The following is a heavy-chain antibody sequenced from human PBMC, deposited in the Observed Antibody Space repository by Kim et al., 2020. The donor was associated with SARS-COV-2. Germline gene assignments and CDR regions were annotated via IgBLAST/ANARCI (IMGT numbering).Heavy chain of an antibody. J-gene: IGHJ6*02. V-gene: IGHV1-3*01. Sequence: FQGRVTITRDTSASTAYMELSSLRSEDTAVYYCARANYRILRYYYYGMDVWGQGTTVTVSS. CDR3: ARANYRILRYYYYGMDV. D-gene: IGHD1-7*01.